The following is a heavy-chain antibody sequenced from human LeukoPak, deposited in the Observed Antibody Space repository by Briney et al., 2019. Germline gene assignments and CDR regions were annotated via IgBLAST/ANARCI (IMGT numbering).Heavy chain of an antibody. Sequence: GGSLRLSCAASGFTFSSYWMHWVRQAPGKGLVWVSRINSAGSSTSYADSVKGRFTISRDNAKNTLYLQMNSLRAEDTAVFYCARGYTEDGYNFGASFYFDYWGQGTLVTVSS. CDR1: GFTFSSYW. CDR3: ARGYTEDGYNFGASFYFDY. D-gene: IGHD5-24*01. J-gene: IGHJ4*02. V-gene: IGHV3-74*01. CDR2: INSAGSST.